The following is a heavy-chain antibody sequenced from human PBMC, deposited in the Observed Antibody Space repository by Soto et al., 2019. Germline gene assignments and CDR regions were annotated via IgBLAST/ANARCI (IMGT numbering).Heavy chain of an antibody. D-gene: IGHD4-4*01. CDR1: GGTFSSSA. CDR2: IIPLFRTP. CDR3: ARDNDRLQLGGIYYYILDV. Sequence: QVQLVQSGAEMKEPGSSVKVSCKTSGGTFSSSAISWLRQAPGQGLEWMGGIIPLFRTPDYAQKFQCRVTIAADESTSADYMELSSLSSEDTAVYYCARDNDRLQLGGIYYYILDVWGQGTKITVSS. V-gene: IGHV1-69*12. J-gene: IGHJ6*02.